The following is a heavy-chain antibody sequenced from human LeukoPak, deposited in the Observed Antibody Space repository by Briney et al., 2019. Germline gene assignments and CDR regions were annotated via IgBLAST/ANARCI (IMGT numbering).Heavy chain of an antibody. CDR1: GGSISNYY. CDR2: IFYSGST. D-gene: IGHD4-11*01. CDR3: ARLRGNYFPDY. V-gene: IGHV4-59*01. J-gene: IGHJ4*02. Sequence: SETLSLTYTVSGGSISNYYWTWIRQPPGKGLEWIAYIFYSGSTNYNLSLKSRVTISVDTSKNQFSLKVSSVTAADTAVYYCARLRGNYFPDYWGQGTLVTVSS.